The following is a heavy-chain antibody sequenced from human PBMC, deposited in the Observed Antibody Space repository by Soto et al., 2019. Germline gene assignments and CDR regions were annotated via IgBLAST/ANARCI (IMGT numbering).Heavy chain of an antibody. CDR2: IYYSGST. CDR1: GGSISSSSYY. D-gene: IGHD3-10*01. CDR3: ARHLITTYYYGSGSPNAIDY. V-gene: IGHV4-39*01. Sequence: PSETLSLTCTVSGGSISSSSYYWGWIRQPPGKGLEWIGSIYYSGSTYYNPSLKSRVTISVDTSKNQFSLKLSSVTAADTAVYYCARHLITTYYYGSGSPNAIDYWGQGTLVTVSS. J-gene: IGHJ4*02.